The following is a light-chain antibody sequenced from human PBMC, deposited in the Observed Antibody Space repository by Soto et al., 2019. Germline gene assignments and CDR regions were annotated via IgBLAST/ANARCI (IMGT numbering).Light chain of an antibody. V-gene: IGLV1-40*01. CDR1: TSNIGAGYD. Sequence: QSVLTQPPSVSGAPGQRVTISCTGSTSNIGAGYDVHWYRQLPGRAPKLLIDGKTNRPFGVPDRFSASKSGTSASLAITGLQADDEGQYYCQSFDGSLRAEMFGGGTKVTVL. J-gene: IGLJ3*02. CDR2: GKT. CDR3: QSFDGSLRAEM.